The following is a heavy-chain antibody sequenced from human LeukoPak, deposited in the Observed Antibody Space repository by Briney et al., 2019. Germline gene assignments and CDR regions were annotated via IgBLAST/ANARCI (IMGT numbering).Heavy chain of an antibody. CDR2: IKSKTDGGTT. CDR1: GFTFSNAW. J-gene: IGHJ4*02. Sequence: GGSLRLSCAASGFTFSNAWMSWVCQAPGKGLEWVGRIKSKTDGGTTDYAAPVKGRFTISRDDSKNTLYLQMNSLKTEDTAVYYCTQSSYSSSWVEFDYWGQGTLVTVSS. V-gene: IGHV3-15*01. D-gene: IGHD6-13*01. CDR3: TQSSYSSSWVEFDY.